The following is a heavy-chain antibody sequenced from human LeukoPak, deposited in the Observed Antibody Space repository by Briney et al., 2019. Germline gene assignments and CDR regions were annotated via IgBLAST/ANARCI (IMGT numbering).Heavy chain of an antibody. J-gene: IGHJ3*02. CDR3: AMIAAAGTGDAFDI. Sequence: PGGSLRLSCAASGFTFSSYAMHWVRQAPGKGLEYVSAISSNGGSTYYANSVKGRFTISRDNSKNTLYVQMNSLRAEDTALYYCAMIAAAGTGDAFDIWGQGTIVTISS. CDR1: GFTFSSYA. CDR2: ISSNGGST. V-gene: IGHV3-64*01. D-gene: IGHD6-13*01.